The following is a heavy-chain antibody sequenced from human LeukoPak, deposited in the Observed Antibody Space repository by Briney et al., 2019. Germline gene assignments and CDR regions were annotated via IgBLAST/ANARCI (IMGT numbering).Heavy chain of an antibody. Sequence: GGSLRLSCAASGFTFDDFAMHWVRQAPGKGLEWVSGISWNGGSIDYADSVKGRFTISRDNAETSLYLQMNSLRPEDTALYYCAKDNAAAGRGAFDYWGQGTLVTVSS. D-gene: IGHD6-13*01. CDR1: GFTFDDFA. V-gene: IGHV3-9*01. J-gene: IGHJ4*02. CDR3: AKDNAAAGRGAFDY. CDR2: ISWNGGSI.